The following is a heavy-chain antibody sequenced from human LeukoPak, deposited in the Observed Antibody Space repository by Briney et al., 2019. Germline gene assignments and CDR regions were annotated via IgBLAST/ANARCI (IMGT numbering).Heavy chain of an antibody. CDR2: IYPGNSDT. J-gene: IGHJ4*02. CDR1: GYSFTNYW. CDR3: ARRTDRSFWYLDY. V-gene: IGHV5-51*01. Sequence: PGESLQISCKGSGYSFTNYWIGWVRLMPGKGLEWMGIIYPGNSDTRYSPSFQGQVTISADKSISTAYLQWSSLKASDTAMYYCARRTDRSFWYLDYWGQGTLVTVSS.